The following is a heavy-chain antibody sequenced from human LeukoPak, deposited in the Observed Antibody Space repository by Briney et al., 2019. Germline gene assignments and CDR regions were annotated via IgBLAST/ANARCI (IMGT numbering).Heavy chain of an antibody. CDR1: GGSISSYY. V-gene: IGHV4-4*09. J-gene: IGHJ4*02. Sequence: SETLSLTCTVSGGSISSYYWSWIRQPPGKGLEWIGYIYTSGSTNYNPSLKSRVTISVDTSKNQFSLNLSSVTAADTAVYYCARHVYGSGSYPFDYWGQGTLVTVSS. D-gene: IGHD3-10*01. CDR3: ARHVYGSGSYPFDY. CDR2: IYTSGST.